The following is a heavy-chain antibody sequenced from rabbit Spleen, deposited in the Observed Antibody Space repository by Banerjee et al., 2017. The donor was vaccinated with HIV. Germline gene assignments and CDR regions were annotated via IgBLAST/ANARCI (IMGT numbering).Heavy chain of an antibody. J-gene: IGHJ4*01. CDR2: INAITGKA. CDR3: ARKNGAFDL. CDR1: GFSFSTNYW. V-gene: IGHV1S40*01. Sequence: QSLEESGGDLVKPGASLTLTCTASGFSFSTNYWICWVRQAPGKGLEWIACINAITGKAVYASWVNGRFTISKTSSTTETLQMTSLTAADTATYFCARKNGAFDLWGPGTLVTVS. D-gene: IGHD2-1*01.